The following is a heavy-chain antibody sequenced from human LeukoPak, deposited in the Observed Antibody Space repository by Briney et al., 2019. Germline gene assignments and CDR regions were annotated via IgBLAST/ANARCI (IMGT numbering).Heavy chain of an antibody. Sequence: GGSLRLSCAASGFTFSSYWMHWVRQAPGKGLVRVSRINSDGSSTSYADSVKGRFTISRDNAKNTLYLQMNSLRAEDTAVYYCATISVGATKDFDYWGQGTLVTVSS. D-gene: IGHD1-26*01. CDR1: GFTFSSYW. CDR2: INSDGSST. V-gene: IGHV3-74*01. CDR3: ATISVGATKDFDY. J-gene: IGHJ4*02.